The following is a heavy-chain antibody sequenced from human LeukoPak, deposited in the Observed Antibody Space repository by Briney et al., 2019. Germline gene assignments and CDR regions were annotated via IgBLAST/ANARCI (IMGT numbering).Heavy chain of an antibody. CDR2: IIPIFGTA. CDR1: GYTFTGYY. V-gene: IGHV1-69*13. CDR3: ARGKKLRYFDWLLSAFDI. J-gene: IGHJ3*02. Sequence: SVKVSCKASGYTFTGYYMHWVRQAPGQGLEWMGGIIPIFGTANYAQKFQGRVTITADESTSTAYMELSSLRSEDTAVYYCARGKKLRYFDWLLSAFDIWGQGTMVTVSS. D-gene: IGHD3-9*01.